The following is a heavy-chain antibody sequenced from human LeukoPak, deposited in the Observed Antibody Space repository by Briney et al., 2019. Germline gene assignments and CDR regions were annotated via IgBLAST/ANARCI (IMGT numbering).Heavy chain of an antibody. CDR3: ARQKAVAGTRYYYGMDV. D-gene: IGHD6-19*01. Sequence: SETLSLTCTVSGGSISSSSYYWSWIRQPPGKGLEWIGYIYYSGSTNYNPSLKSRVTISVDTSKNQFSLKLSSVTAADTAVYYCARQKAVAGTRYYYGMDVWGQGTTVTVSS. CDR1: GGSISSSSYY. CDR2: IYYSGST. J-gene: IGHJ6*02. V-gene: IGHV4-61*05.